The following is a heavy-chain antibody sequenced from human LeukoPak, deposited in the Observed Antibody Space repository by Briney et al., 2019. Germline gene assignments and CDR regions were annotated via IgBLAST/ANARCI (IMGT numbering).Heavy chain of an antibody. CDR2: IYYSGST. Sequence: SETLSLTCTVSGGSISSYYWGWIRQPPGKGLEWIGYIYYSGSTNYNPSLKSRVTISVDTSKNQFSLKLSSVTAADTAVYYCARDLSALGTFDIWGQGTMVTVSS. V-gene: IGHV4-59*12. CDR1: GGSISSYY. D-gene: IGHD1-26*01. CDR3: ARDLSALGTFDI. J-gene: IGHJ3*02.